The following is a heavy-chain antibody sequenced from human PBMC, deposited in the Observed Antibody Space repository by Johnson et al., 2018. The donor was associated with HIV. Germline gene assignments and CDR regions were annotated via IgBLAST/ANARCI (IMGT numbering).Heavy chain of an antibody. CDR3: ARAAGVNVVVEDFDL. Sequence: QVQLVESGGGVARPGGSLRLSCAASGFTFDDYAMSWVRQAPGKGLEGVAVISYDGSEKYYGDSVKGRFTISRDESKNTVYLEMTSLRTEDTAVYYCARAAGVNVVVEDFDLWGQGTMVTVSS. V-gene: IGHV3-30*14. J-gene: IGHJ3*01. CDR2: ISYDGSEK. CDR1: GFTFDDYA. D-gene: IGHD2-15*01.